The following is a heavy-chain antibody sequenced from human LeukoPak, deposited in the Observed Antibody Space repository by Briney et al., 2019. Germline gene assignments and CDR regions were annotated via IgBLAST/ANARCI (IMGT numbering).Heavy chain of an antibody. D-gene: IGHD3-22*01. V-gene: IGHV4-39*01. CDR1: GGSIRSSSYY. Sequence: SETLSLTCTVCGGSIRSSSYYWGWIRQPPGKGLEWIGSIYYSGSTYYNPSLKSRVTISVDTSKNQFSLKLSSVTAADTAVYYCARLGSGYHLDYWGQGTLVTVSS. J-gene: IGHJ4*02. CDR3: ARLGSGYHLDY. CDR2: IYYSGST.